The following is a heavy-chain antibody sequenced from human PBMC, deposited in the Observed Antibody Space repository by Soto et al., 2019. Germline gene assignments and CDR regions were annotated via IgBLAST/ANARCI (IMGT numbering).Heavy chain of an antibody. Sequence: ASVKVSCKASGYTFTSYAMHWVRQAPGQRLEWMGWINAGNGNTKYSQKFQGRVTITRDTSASTAYMELSSLRSEDTAVYYCARDCSGGSCYSAAAKYYYYGMDVWGQGTTVT. J-gene: IGHJ6*02. CDR2: INAGNGNT. CDR3: ARDCSGGSCYSAAAKYYYYGMDV. V-gene: IGHV1-3*01. CDR1: GYTFTSYA. D-gene: IGHD2-15*01.